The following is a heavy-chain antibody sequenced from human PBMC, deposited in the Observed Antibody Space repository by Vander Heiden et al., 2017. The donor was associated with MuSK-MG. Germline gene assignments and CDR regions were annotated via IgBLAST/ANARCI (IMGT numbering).Heavy chain of an antibody. CDR1: VFTFSHYA. CDR3: AKGGIAAAGY. D-gene: IGHD6-13*01. CDR2: ISGSGGST. J-gene: IGHJ4*02. Sequence: EVQLLESGGGLVQPGGSLRRSGAAPVFTFSHYAMSLVRQPPGKVLDWVSAISGSGGSTYYADSVKGRFTISRDNSKNTLYLQMHSLRAEDTAVYYGAKGGIAAAGYWGQGTLVTVSS. V-gene: IGHV3-23*01.